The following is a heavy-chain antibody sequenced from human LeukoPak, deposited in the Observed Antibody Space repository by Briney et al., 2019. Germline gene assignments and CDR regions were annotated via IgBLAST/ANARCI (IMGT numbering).Heavy chain of an antibody. V-gene: IGHV3-53*01. CDR3: ARRDDHNGRDY. Sequence: GGSLRLSCVVSGFTVSNNYMSWVRQAPREGLEWVSLICGGSTYYADSVKGRFTISRDNSKNTVYLQMNSLRAEDTAMYYCARRDDHNGRDYWGQGTLVTVSS. D-gene: IGHD5-24*01. CDR2: ICGGST. CDR1: GFTVSNNY. J-gene: IGHJ4*02.